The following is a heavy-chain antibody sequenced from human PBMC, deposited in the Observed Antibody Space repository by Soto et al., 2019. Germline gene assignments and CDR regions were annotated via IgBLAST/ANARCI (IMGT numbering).Heavy chain of an antibody. CDR1: GYTFTNYW. J-gene: IGHJ5*02. V-gene: IGHV5-51*01. CDR2: IFPGASNT. D-gene: IGHD5-18*01. CDR3: ARPDSSSYES. Sequence: GASLKISSEASGYTFTNYWIGSVRWMPGKGLEWTGIIFPGASNTRYSPSFGGQMNISADKSISTAYLEWSRLKASDTAMYYCARPDSSSYESWGQGGLVTVSS.